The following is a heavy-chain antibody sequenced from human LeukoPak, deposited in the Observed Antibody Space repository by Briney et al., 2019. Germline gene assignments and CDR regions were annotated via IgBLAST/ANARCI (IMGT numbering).Heavy chain of an antibody. Sequence: GGSLRLSCAASGFTFSSYGMHWVRQAPGKGLEWVAFIRYDGSNKYYADSVKGRFTISRDNSKNTLYLQMNSLRAEDTAVYYCATHLEGYSYSQHPDYWGQGTLVTVSS. CDR3: ATHLEGYSYSQHPDY. V-gene: IGHV3-30*02. CDR1: GFTFSSYG. D-gene: IGHD5-18*01. J-gene: IGHJ4*02. CDR2: IRYDGSNK.